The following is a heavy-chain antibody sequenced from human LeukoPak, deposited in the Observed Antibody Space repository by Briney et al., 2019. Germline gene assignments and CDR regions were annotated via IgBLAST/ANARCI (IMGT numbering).Heavy chain of an antibody. Sequence: ASVKVSCKGSGYTFTSYGISWVRQAPGQGLEWMGWFSAYNGNTNYAQKLQGRVTMTTDTSTSTAYMELRSLRSDDTAVYYCARDTSWAAAGTGVDYWGQGTLVTVSS. D-gene: IGHD6-13*01. CDR1: GYTFTSYG. CDR2: FSAYNGNT. J-gene: IGHJ4*02. V-gene: IGHV1-18*01. CDR3: ARDTSWAAAGTGVDY.